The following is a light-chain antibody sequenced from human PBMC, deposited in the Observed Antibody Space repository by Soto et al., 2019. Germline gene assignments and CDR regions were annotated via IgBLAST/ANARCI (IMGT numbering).Light chain of an antibody. Sequence: QPVLTQSPSASASLGASVKLTCTLSSGHSSYAIAWHQHQPPKGPRYLMKLNSDGSHTKGDGIPDRFSGSSSGAERYLTISSLQSEDEADYYCQTWGTGVVVFGGGTKLTVL. CDR2: LNSDGSH. CDR1: SGHSSYA. CDR3: QTWGTGVVV. J-gene: IGLJ2*01. V-gene: IGLV4-69*01.